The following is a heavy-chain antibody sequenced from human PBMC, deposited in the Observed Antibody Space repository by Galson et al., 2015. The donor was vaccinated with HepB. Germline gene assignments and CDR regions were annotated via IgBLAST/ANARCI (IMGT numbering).Heavy chain of an antibody. D-gene: IGHD2-15*01. CDR2: ISTNGATI. CDR3: ATTPFGSGAYWTFDL. CDR1: GFTLSRYT. V-gene: IGHV3-48*04. J-gene: IGHJ3*01. Sequence: SLRLSCAASGFTLSRYTMNWVRQAPGKELQWISYISTNGATIHYADSVKGRFTIARDNARNSIFLRMNSLRVEDTAVYYCATTPFGSGAYWTFDLWGQGTLVTVSS.